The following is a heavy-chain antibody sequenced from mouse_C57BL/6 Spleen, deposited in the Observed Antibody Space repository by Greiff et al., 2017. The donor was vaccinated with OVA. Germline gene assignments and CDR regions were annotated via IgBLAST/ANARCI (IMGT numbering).Heavy chain of an antibody. Sequence: QVHVKQSGAELVKPGASVKISCKASGYAFSSYWMNWVKQRPGKGLEWIGQIYPGDGDTNYNGKFKGKATLTADKSSSTAYMQLSSLTSEDSAVYFCARGGSSYGYFDVWGTGTTVTVSS. CDR1: GYAFSSYW. J-gene: IGHJ1*03. V-gene: IGHV1-80*01. D-gene: IGHD1-1*01. CDR2: IYPGDGDT. CDR3: ARGGSSYGYFDV.